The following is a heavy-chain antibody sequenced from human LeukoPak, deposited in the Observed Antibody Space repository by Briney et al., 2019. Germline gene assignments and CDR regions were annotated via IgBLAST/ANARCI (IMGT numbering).Heavy chain of an antibody. CDR1: GFSFSSYW. V-gene: IGHV3-21*01. CDR2: ISGGSTDI. J-gene: IGHJ4*02. D-gene: IGHD3-22*01. Sequence: GGSLRLSCAASGFSFSSYWMAWVRQAPGKGLEWVSSISGGSTDIYYADSVKGRFTISRDNAKNSLYLQMNSLRAEDTAVYYCARRDYYDSSGYDYWGQGTLVTVSS. CDR3: ARRDYYDSSGYDY.